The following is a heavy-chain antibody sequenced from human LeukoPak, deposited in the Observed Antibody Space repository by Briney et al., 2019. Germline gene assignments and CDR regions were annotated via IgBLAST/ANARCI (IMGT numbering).Heavy chain of an antibody. D-gene: IGHD3-16*01. CDR3: AKSTRAVMAMMDV. CDR1: GFTLSSHS. CDR2: ISGSSSYI. J-gene: IGHJ6*04. Sequence: GGSLRLSCAASGFTLSSHSMNWVRQAPGKGLEWVSSISGSSSYIYYADSVQGRFTISRDNAKSSLYLQMNSLRDEDTAVYYCAKSTRAVMAMMDVWGKGTTVTVSS. V-gene: IGHV3-21*01.